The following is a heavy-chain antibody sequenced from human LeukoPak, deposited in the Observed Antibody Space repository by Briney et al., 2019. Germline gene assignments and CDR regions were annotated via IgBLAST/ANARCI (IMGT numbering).Heavy chain of an antibody. Sequence: ASVKVSCKASGGTFSSYAISWVRQAPGQGLEWMGGIIPIFGTANFAQKFQGRVTITADESTSTAYMELSSLRSEDTAVYYCARAPFQIVSSPYYYGMDVWGQGTTVTVSS. CDR2: IIPIFGTA. CDR3: ARAPFQIVSSPYYYGMDV. J-gene: IGHJ6*02. CDR1: GGTFSSYA. D-gene: IGHD5/OR15-5a*01. V-gene: IGHV1-69*13.